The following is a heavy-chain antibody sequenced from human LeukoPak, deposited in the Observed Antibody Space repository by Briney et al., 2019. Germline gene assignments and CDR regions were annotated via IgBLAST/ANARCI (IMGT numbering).Heavy chain of an antibody. CDR3: ARDRGAAWWYFDL. CDR2: IYYSGST. D-gene: IGHD3-10*01. V-gene: IGHV4-59*01. CDR1: GGSISSYY. Sequence: NPSETLSLTCTVSGGSISSYYWSWIRQPPGKGLEWIGYIYYSGSTNYNPSLKSRVTISVDTSKNQFSLKLKSVTAADTAVYYCARDRGAAWWYFDLWGRGTLVTVSS. J-gene: IGHJ2*01.